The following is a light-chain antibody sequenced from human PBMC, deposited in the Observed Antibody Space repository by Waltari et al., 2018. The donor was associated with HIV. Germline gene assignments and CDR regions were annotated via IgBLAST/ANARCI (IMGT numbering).Light chain of an antibody. V-gene: IGKV1-8*01. CDR1: RDIDTH. CDR3: QQYHDSPRT. Sequence: ATRMTQSPPSVSAATGDTVNITCRASRDIDTHLAWYQHKPGSAPHLLIYVASTLQKGVPARFNGSGSGTSFSLTVTCLQSEDFATYFCQQYHDSPRTFGLGTTV. CDR2: VAS. J-gene: IGKJ1*01.